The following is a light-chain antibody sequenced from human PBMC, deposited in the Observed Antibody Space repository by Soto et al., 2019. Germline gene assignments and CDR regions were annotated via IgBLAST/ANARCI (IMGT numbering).Light chain of an antibody. CDR3: QQYDNLPPT. Sequence: DIQMTQSPSTLSASVGDRVTITCRASRRISRWLAWYHQKPEKAPKLLIYGGSSLESGVPSRFSGRGCGTESPITISMLQPEDVASYYSQQYDNLPPTFGPGTRVDIK. J-gene: IGKJ3*01. V-gene: IGKV1-5*01. CDR1: RRISRW. CDR2: GGS.